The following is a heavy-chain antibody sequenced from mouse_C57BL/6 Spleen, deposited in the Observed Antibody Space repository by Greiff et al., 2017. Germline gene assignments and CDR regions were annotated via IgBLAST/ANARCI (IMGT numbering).Heavy chain of an antibody. CDR3: AKGGFSDY. D-gene: IGHD3-3*01. CDR1: GYSFTAYP. V-gene: IGHV1-47*01. J-gene: IGHJ2*01. Sequence: VQLQESGPELVKPGASVKMSCKASGYSFTAYPIEWMKQNNGKSLEWIGNFHPYYDATNYNEKFKGKATLTVEKSSSTAYLALRRLTSDEHGVYYRAKGGFSDYWGKGTTLTVSS. CDR2: FHPYYDAT.